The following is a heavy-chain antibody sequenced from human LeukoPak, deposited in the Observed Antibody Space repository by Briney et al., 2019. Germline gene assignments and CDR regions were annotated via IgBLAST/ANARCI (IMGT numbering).Heavy chain of an antibody. J-gene: IGHJ6*03. D-gene: IGHD6-25*01. Sequence: GGSLRLSCAPSGFTFTDYSMSWVRQAPGKGLEWVASISTVSTYTFYGDSVKGRFTISRDNAKNSLYLQMSYLTAEDTAVYYCARDGSGLYLYYMDVWGKGTTVTVSS. V-gene: IGHV3-21*06. CDR3: ARDGSGLYLYYMDV. CDR2: ISTVSTYT. CDR1: GFTFTDYS.